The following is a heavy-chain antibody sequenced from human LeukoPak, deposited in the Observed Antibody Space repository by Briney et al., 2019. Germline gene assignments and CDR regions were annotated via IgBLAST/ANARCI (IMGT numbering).Heavy chain of an antibody. J-gene: IGHJ4*02. CDR3: ARDLGYCTNGVCHTRFDY. CDR2: SYYTSKWLN. CDR1: GDTISNDDAA. V-gene: IGHV6-1*01. Sequence: SQTLPLTCAISGDTISNDDAAWAWIRQSPSRGLEWLGRSYYTSKWLNDYALSVRSRVTITPDTSKNQFSLRLNSVTPEDTAVYYCARDLGYCTNGVCHTRFDYWGQGTLVAVSS. D-gene: IGHD2-8*01.